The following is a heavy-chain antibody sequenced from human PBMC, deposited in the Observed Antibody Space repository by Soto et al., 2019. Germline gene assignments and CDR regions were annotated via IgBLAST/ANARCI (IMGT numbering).Heavy chain of an antibody. CDR3: ARAGNSFSVQPEFDY. V-gene: IGHV3-21*01. CDR2: ISSSSSYI. D-gene: IGHD6-19*01. J-gene: IGHJ4*02. CDR1: GFTFSSYS. Sequence: GGSLRLSCAASGFTFSSYSMNWVRQAPGKGLEWVSSISSSSSYIYYADSVKGRFTISRDNAKNSLYLQMNSMRAEDTAVYYCARAGNSFSVQPEFDYWGQGTLVSVSS.